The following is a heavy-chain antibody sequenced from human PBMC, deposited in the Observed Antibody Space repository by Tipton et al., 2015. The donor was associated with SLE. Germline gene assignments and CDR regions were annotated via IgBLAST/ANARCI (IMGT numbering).Heavy chain of an antibody. CDR1: GGSVSSYY. D-gene: IGHD1-26*01. J-gene: IGHJ3*02. CDR2: IYHNESP. CDR3: ATGIVVRFSGSLPNYAFNI. V-gene: IGHV4-59*02. Sequence: TLSLTCSVSGGSVSSYYWTWIRQPPGKGLEWIGYIYHNESPTYNPSLRGRVAMSVATSQNQVSLKLSSVTAADTAVYFGATGIVVRFSGSLPNYAFNIWGPGTMVTVSS.